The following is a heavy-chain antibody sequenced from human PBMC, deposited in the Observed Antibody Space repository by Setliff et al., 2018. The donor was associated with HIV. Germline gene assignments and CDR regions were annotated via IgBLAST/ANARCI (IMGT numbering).Heavy chain of an antibody. D-gene: IGHD1-26*01. J-gene: IGHJ6*02. CDR2: INSATGGT. Sequence: ASVKVSCKASGYTFTDNYIHWVRQAPGQGLEWMAWINSATGGTNYAQNFQGWVTVTRDTSINTVYMELSSLKSDDTAVYYCARDARLSGSYYGMDVWGQGTTVTVSS. CDR3: ARDARLSGSYYGMDV. V-gene: IGHV1-2*04. CDR1: GYTFTDNY.